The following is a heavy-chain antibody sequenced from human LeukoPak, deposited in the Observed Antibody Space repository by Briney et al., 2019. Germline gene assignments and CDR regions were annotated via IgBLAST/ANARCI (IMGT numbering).Heavy chain of an antibody. CDR2: LTGGDGGT. D-gene: IGHD1-26*01. V-gene: IGHV3-23*01. J-gene: IGHJ4*02. CDR3: ARRLLVGTTVRPYFDY. CDR1: GFSSYS. Sequence: GGSLRLSCAASGFSSYSLNWVRQAPGEGLQWVSTLTGGDGGTYYADSVKGRFTISRDNSKHTVYLEMNSLRAEDTAVYYCARRLLVGTTVRPYFDYWGQGTLVTVSS.